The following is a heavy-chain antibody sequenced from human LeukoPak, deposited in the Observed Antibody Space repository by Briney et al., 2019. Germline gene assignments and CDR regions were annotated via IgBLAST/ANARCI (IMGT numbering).Heavy chain of an antibody. Sequence: GGXLRLSCADSGFTFSSYSMNWVRQAPGKGLEWVSSISSSSSYIYYADSVKGRFTISRDNAKNSLYLQMNSLRAEDTAVYYCARDRIVGAKPDYWGQGTLVTVSS. CDR2: ISSSSSYI. CDR3: ARDRIVGAKPDY. J-gene: IGHJ4*02. CDR1: GFTFSSYS. V-gene: IGHV3-21*01. D-gene: IGHD1-26*01.